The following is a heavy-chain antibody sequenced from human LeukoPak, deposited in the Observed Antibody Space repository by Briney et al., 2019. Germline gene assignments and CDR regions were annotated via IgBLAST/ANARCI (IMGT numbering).Heavy chain of an antibody. CDR3: AKHKENYGDSCLDDY. D-gene: IGHD4-17*01. J-gene: IGHJ4*02. CDR2: IYSGGST. Sequence: PGGSLRLSCAASGFTVSSNYMSWVRQAPGKGLEWVPVIYSGGSTYYADSVKGRLTISRDNSKNTLYLQMNSLRGEDTAVYYCAKHKENYGDSCLDDYWGQGTLVTVSS. CDR1: GFTVSSNY. V-gene: IGHV3-53*01.